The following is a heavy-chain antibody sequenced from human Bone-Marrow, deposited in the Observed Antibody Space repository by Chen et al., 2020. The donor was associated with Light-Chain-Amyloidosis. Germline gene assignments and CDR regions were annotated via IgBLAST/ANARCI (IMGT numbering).Heavy chain of an antibody. V-gene: IGHV3-23*04. CDR1: GFAFSSYA. Sequence: EVQLVESGGGLLQRGGSLRLSCAASGFAFSSYAMSWVRQAPGKGLEWVSTISGSGGSRYYGDSVKGRLTIYRDNSKNALFLQMNSLRAEDTAVYYCAKDISYDDILPGYTADAFDIWGQGTMVTVSS. D-gene: IGHD3-9*01. CDR3: AKDISYDDILPGYTADAFDI. J-gene: IGHJ3*02. CDR2: ISGSGGSR.